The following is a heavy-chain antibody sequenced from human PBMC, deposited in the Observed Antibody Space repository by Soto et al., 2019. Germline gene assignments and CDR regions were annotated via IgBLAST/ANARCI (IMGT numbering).Heavy chain of an antibody. V-gene: IGHV1-69*06. D-gene: IGHD3-22*01. CDR1: GGTFSSYA. CDR2: IIPIFGTA. Sequence: ASVKVSCKASGGTFSSYAISWVRQAPGQGLEWMGGIIPIFGTANYAQKFQGRVTITADKSTSTAYMELSSLRSEDTAVHYCASGSDGSGYGPEYFQHWGQGTLVTVSS. J-gene: IGHJ1*01. CDR3: ASGSDGSGYGPEYFQH.